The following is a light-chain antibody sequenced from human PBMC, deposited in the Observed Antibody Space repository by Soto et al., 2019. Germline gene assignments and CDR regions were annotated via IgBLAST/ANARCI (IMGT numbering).Light chain of an antibody. CDR2: AAS. V-gene: IGKV1-39*01. CDR1: QGISSY. J-gene: IGKJ1*01. Sequence: IQLTQSPFSLSASVGDRVKLTCRSSQGISSYLAWYQQKPGKAPKILIYAASSLQSGVPSRFSGSGAGTDFTLTISSLQPEDFATYYCQQSYSTPWTFGQGTKVDI. CDR3: QQSYSTPWT.